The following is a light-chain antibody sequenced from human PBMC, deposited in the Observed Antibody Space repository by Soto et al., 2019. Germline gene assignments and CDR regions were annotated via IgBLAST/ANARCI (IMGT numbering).Light chain of an antibody. V-gene: IGKV1-5*03. CDR2: KAS. CDR1: QSISSW. J-gene: IGKJ1*01. Sequence: TESLCTLCAYEGVRVTVSWRASQSISSWLPWYQQKPGKAPKLLIYKASSLESGVPSRFSGSGSGTEFPLTISSLQPDDLATYFSQQYKSYSKTVGQGTKVDIK. CDR3: QQYKSYSKT.